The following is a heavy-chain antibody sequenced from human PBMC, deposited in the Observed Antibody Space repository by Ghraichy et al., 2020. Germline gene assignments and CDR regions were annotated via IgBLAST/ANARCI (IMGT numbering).Heavy chain of an antibody. CDR2: VFYSGST. Sequence: SQTLSLTCTVSGGSVSSRSYSWNWIRQPPGKGLEWIGNVFYSGSTYYNPSLKSRVTISVDSSKNQFSLKVTSVTAADTAVYYCARHLIPSARTDSLTDFWGQGTLVTVSS. D-gene: IGHD6-6*01. J-gene: IGHJ4*02. CDR3: ARHLIPSARTDSLTDF. CDR1: GGSVSSRSYS. V-gene: IGHV4-39*07.